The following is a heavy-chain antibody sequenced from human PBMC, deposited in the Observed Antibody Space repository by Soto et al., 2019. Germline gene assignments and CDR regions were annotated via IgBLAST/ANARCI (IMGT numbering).Heavy chain of an antibody. J-gene: IGHJ4*02. CDR3: ARDGSMILTE. CDR2: IWYDGSNK. CDR1: GFTFTTYG. D-gene: IGHD3-22*01. Sequence: QVELVEWGGGVVQPGRSLRISCAASGFTFTTYGMHWVRQAPGKGLEWVAHIWYDGSNKYYADSVKGRFTISRDNSKGTVLLQMNSLRAEDPAVYYCARDGSMILTEWGQGTLVTVSS. V-gene: IGHV3-33*01.